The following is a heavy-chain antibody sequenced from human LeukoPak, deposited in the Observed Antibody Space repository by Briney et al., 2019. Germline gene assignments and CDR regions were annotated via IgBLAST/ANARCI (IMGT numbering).Heavy chain of an antibody. D-gene: IGHD1-26*01. CDR3: ATIYSGSYLSPFDY. V-gene: IGHV3-23*01. Sequence: QPGGSLRLSCAASGFTFSSYAMSWVRQAPGKGLEWVSAISGSGGSTYCADSVKGRFTISRDNSKNTLYLQMNSLRAEDTAVYYCATIYSGSYLSPFDYWGQGTLVTVSS. CDR2: ISGSGGST. J-gene: IGHJ4*02. CDR1: GFTFSSYA.